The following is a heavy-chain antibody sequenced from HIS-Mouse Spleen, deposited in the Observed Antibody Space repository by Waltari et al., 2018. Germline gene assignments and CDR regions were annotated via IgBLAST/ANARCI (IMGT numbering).Heavy chain of an antibody. CDR1: GGSIRSSSYY. J-gene: IGHJ2*01. CDR3: AREIPYSSSWYDWYFDL. Sequence: QLQLQESGPGLVKPSETLSPTCTVSGGSIRSSSYYWGWIRQPPGKGLEWFGSIYYSGSTYYNPSLKSRVTISVDTSKNQFSLKLSSVTAADTAVYYCAREIPYSSSWYDWYFDLWGRGTLVTVSS. CDR2: IYYSGST. D-gene: IGHD6-13*01. V-gene: IGHV4-39*07.